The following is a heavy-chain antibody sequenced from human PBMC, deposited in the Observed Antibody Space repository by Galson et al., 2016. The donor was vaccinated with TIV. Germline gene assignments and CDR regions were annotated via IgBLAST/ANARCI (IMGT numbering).Heavy chain of an antibody. J-gene: IGHJ4*02. CDR3: ARALGYHYDRSGYYG. CDR2: IIPLSHTP. CDR1: GGTLTSYA. Sequence: SVKVSCKASGGTLTSYAINWVRQAPGQGLEWMGGIIPLSHTPNYAQKYHDRITIVADKSTGTVYMELRRLTSEDTAFYYCARALGYHYDRSGYYGWGQGTLVTVSS. D-gene: IGHD3-22*01. V-gene: IGHV1-69*06.